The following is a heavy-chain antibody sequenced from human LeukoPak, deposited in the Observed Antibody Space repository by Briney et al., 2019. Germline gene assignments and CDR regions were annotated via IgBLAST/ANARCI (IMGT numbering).Heavy chain of an antibody. J-gene: IGHJ3*02. V-gene: IGHV3-48*03. CDR2: ISSSGSTI. Sequence: GGSLRLSCAASGFTFSSYEMNWVRQAPGKGLEWGSYISSSGSTIYYADSVKGRFTISRDNAKNSVYLQMNSLRAEDTAVYYCARARTIKRITMVRGEGVGAFDIWGQGTMVTVSS. CDR3: ARARTIKRITMVRGEGVGAFDI. CDR1: GFTFSSYE. D-gene: IGHD3-10*01.